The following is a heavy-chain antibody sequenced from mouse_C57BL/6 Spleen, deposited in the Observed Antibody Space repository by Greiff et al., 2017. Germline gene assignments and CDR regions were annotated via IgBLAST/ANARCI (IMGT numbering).Heavy chain of an antibody. V-gene: IGHV1-4*01. CDR1: GYTFTSYT. D-gene: IGHD2-1*01. CDR3: ARLDGTDFYY. CDR2: INPSSGYT. J-gene: IGHJ2*01. Sequence: QVQLQQSGAELARPGASVKMSCKASGYTFTSYTMHWVKQRPGQGLEWIGYINPSSGYTKYNQKFKDKATLTADKSSSTAYMQLSSLTSEDSAVYYCARLDGTDFYYWGQGTTLTVSS.